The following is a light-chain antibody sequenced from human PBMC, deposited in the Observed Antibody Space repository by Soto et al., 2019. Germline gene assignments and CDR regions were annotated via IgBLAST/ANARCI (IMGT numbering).Light chain of an antibody. CDR2: GIS. CDR3: MQRKEFPWT. Sequence: DVVMTQTPLSLPVIPGEPASISCRSSQTLLDSDDGNTYLDWYLQKQGQSPQLLIYGISSRASGGRARCSGGRSGTDFSLNISSVEAGDVGVFYCMQRKEFPWTFGQGTRVEIK. J-gene: IGKJ1*01. CDR1: QTLLDSDDGNTY. V-gene: IGKV2-40*01.